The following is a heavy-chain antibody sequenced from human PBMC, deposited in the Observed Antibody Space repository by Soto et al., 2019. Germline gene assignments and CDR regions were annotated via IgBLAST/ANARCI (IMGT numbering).Heavy chain of an antibody. J-gene: IGHJ4*02. V-gene: IGHV5-51*01. Sequence: GDSLKISCKGSGYTFNIYWIAWVRQMPGKGLEWMGVIYPVDSDTRYSPSFQGQVTISVDKSINTAYLQWSSLQASDTAIYYCARQDGDGLFYFDYWGQGTPVTVS. CDR1: GYTFNIYW. CDR3: ARQDGDGLFYFDY. CDR2: IYPVDSDT. D-gene: IGHD4-17*01.